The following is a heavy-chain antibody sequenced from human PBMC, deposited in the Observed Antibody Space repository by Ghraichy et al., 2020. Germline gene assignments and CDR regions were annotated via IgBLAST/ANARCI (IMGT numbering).Heavy chain of an antibody. D-gene: IGHD5-18*01. CDR2: INPNSGGT. J-gene: IGHJ4*02. CDR3: ARDWAPIQLWSFFDY. V-gene: IGHV1-2*02. CDR1: GYTFTGYY. Sequence: ASVKVSCKASGYTFTGYYMHWVRQAPGQGLEWMGWINPNSGGTNYAQKFQGRVTMTRDTSISTAYMELSRLRSDDTAVYYCARDWAPIQLWSFFDYWGQGTLVTVSS.